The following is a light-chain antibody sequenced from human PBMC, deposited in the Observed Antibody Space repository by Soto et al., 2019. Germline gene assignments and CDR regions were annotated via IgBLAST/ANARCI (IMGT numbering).Light chain of an antibody. J-gene: IGLJ2*01. V-gene: IGLV2-14*03. CDR3: TSWTTSTTMI. CDR2: DVN. Sequence: SGLTPPASVSGSPGQSITISCTGTSSDIGAYNFVSWYQQHPGKAPKLMLYDVNIRPSGVSNRFSGSKSGNTASLTISGLQAEDEADYYCTSWTTSTTMIFGGGT. CDR1: SSDIGAYNF.